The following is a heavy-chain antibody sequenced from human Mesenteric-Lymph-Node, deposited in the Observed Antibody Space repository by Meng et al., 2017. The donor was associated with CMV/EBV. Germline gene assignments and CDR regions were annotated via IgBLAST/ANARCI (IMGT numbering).Heavy chain of an antibody. D-gene: IGHD4-17*01. J-gene: IGHJ4*02. CDR3: ARDSPDYYGDYNYYY. CDR1: GFRFTSYG. CDR2: TDYDGRKE. Sequence: GGSLKLSCVASGFRFTSYGMYWLRQAPGTGLEWVAFTDYDGRKEYYADSVKGRFSVSRDSSKNTVYLQMNSLRAEDTAVYYCARDSPDYYGDYNYYYWGQGTLVTVSS. V-gene: IGHV3-30*02.